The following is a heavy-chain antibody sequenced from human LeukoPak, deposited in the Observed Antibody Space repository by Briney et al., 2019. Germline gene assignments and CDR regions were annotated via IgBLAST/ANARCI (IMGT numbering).Heavy chain of an antibody. CDR3: AKDVGSNIDAFDI. D-gene: IGHD1-26*01. CDR1: GFTFDDYA. J-gene: IGHJ3*02. CDR2: ISWNSGSI. Sequence: PGRSLRLSCAASGFTFDDYAMHWVRQAPGKGLEWVSGISWNSGSIGYADSVKGRFTISRDNAKNSLYLQMNSLRAEDTALYYCAKDVGSNIDAFDIWGQGTMVTVSS. V-gene: IGHV3-9*01.